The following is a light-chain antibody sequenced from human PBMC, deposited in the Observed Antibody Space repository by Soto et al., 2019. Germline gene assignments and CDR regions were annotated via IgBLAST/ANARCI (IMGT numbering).Light chain of an antibody. J-gene: IGLJ2*01. CDR3: SSYTSISSHKV. CDR2: DVS. V-gene: IGLV2-14*01. Sequence: QSVLTQPASVSGSPGQSITISCTGTSSDVGGYNYVSWYQQHPGKAPKLMIYDVSNRPSGVSNRFSGSKSGNTASLTISGLQAEDEADYYYSSYTSISSHKVFGTGTKLTVL. CDR1: SSDVGGYNY.